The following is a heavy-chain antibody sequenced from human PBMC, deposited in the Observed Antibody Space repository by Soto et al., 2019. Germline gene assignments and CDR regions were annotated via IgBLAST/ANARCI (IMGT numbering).Heavy chain of an antibody. CDR1: PYSFTSYW. J-gene: IGHJ6*02. CDR3: ARSKSGTDHRMAV. V-gene: IGHV5-51*01. CDR2: IYPGDSDT. Sequence: PGVSLKISCEHSPYSFTSYWLGWVRQMPGKGLDWMGIIYPGDSDTRYSPTFQGQVTISADKSLTTAYLQCRRLKASDPAMYYCARSKSGTDHRMAVRRQRTTVTVSS.